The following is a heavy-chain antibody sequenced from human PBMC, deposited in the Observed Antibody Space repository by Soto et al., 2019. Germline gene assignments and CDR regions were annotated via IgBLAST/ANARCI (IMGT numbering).Heavy chain of an antibody. CDR1: GFTFSSYA. CDR3: ETYYYGSGRGWFDP. CDR2: ISGSGGST. V-gene: IGHV3-23*01. D-gene: IGHD3-10*01. J-gene: IGHJ5*02. Sequence: EVQLLESGGGLVQPGGSLRLSCAASGFTFSSYAMSWVRQAPGKGLEWVSAISGSGGSTYYADSVKGRFTISRDNSKNTLYLQMNSLIAEDTAVYYCETYYYGSGRGWFDPWGQGTLVTVSS.